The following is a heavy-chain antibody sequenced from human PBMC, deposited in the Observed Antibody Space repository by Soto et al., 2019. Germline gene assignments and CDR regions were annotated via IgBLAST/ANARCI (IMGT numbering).Heavy chain of an antibody. J-gene: IGHJ4*02. D-gene: IGHD3-10*02. V-gene: IGHV3-72*01. CDR3: AVCCSGSDFGAA. CDR2: TKNKATSYTT. Sequence: EVQLVESGGGLVQPGGSLRLSCATSGFTFSDHYMDWVRQAPGKGLEWVGRTKNKATSYTTEYDASVKGRFTISRDNSQNSLDLQMNSLKIEDTAVYYCAVCCSGSDFGAAWGQGTLVTVSS. CDR1: GFTFSDHY.